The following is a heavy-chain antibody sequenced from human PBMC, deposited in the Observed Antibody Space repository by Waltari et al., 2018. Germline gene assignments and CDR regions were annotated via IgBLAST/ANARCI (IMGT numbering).Heavy chain of an antibody. D-gene: IGHD1-26*01. CDR2: INKDGSST. CDR1: GFTFSSYW. V-gene: IGHV3-74*01. J-gene: IGHJ4*02. CDR3: GRDGVWVGATIDY. Sequence: EVQLVESGGGLVQPGGSLRLSCAASGFTFSSYWMQWVRQAPGKRLVWVSRINKDGSSTTYADSVQGRFTISRDNAKNTLHLQMNSLRAEDTAVYYCGRDGVWVGATIDYWGQGTLVTVSS.